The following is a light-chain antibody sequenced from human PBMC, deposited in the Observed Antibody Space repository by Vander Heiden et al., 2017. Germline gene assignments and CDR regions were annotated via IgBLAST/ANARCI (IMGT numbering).Light chain of an antibody. V-gene: IGLV2-8*01. Sequence: QSALTQPPSASGSPGRSVTISCTGTSSDVGGYNYVSWYQQHPGKAPKLMIYEVSKRPSGVPDRFSGSKSGNTASLTVSGLQAEDEADYYCSSYAGSNNYVVGTGTKVTVL. CDR3: SSYAGSNNYV. CDR2: EVS. J-gene: IGLJ1*01. CDR1: SSDVGGYNY.